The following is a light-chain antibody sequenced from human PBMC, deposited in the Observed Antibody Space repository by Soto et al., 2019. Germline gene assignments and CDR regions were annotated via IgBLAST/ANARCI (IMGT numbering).Light chain of an antibody. CDR3: SSYTRSTTLV. V-gene: IGLV2-14*01. CDR1: SSDVGYYNY. CDR2: GVS. J-gene: IGLJ2*01. Sequence: QSALTQPASVSGSSGQSITISCTGTSSDVGYYNYVSWYQQHPGKAPKLMIYGVSNRPSGVSNRFSGSKSGNTASLTISGLQAEDEADYYCSSYTRSTTLVFGGGTKLTVL.